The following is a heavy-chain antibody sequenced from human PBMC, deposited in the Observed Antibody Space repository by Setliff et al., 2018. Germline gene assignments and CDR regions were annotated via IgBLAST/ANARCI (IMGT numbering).Heavy chain of an antibody. CDR1: ADTFAGYY. Sequence: ASVKVSCKASADTFAGYYVHWVRQAPGQGLEWMGWINGNSGVTKYAQKFQGRVTMTSETSISIVYMDLTRLTSDDTAVYYCAQTKGFVDGYLDPWGQGTLVTVSS. J-gene: IGHJ5*02. CDR3: AQTKGFVDGYLDP. D-gene: IGHD2-21*02. CDR2: INGNSGVT. V-gene: IGHV1-2*02.